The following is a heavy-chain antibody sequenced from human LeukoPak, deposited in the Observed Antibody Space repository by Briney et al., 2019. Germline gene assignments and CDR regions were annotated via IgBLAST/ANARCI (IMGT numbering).Heavy chain of an antibody. CDR1: GYTFTSYA. CDR3: ARGDCSGGSCYTS. Sequence: VASVKVSCKASGYTFTSYAIHWVRQAPGQRLEWMGWINAGNGNTKYSQEFQGRVTITRDTSASTAYMGLSSLRSEDMAVYYCARGDCSGGSCYTSWGQGTLVTVSS. J-gene: IGHJ5*02. CDR2: INAGNGNT. V-gene: IGHV1-3*03. D-gene: IGHD2-15*01.